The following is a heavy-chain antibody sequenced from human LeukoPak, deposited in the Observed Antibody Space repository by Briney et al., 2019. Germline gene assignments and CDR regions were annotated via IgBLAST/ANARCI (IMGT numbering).Heavy chain of an antibody. CDR1: GYSISSGYY. V-gene: IGHV4-38-2*02. J-gene: IGHJ4*02. D-gene: IGHD3-22*01. Sequence: SETLSLTCTVSGYSISSGYYWGWIRQPPGKGLEWIGSIYHSGSTYYNPSLKSRVTISVDTSKNQFSLKLSSVTAADTAVYYCARDTYYYDSSGYYGFDYWGQGTLVTVSS. CDR2: IYHSGST. CDR3: ARDTYYYDSSGYYGFDY.